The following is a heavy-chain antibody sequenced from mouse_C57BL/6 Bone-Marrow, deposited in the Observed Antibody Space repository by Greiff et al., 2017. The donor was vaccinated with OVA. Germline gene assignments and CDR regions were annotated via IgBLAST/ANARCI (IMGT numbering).Heavy chain of an antibody. Sequence: VQLQQSGAELVRPGASVKLSCKASGYTFTDYYINWVKQRPGQGLEWIARIYPGSGNTYYNEKFKGKATLTAEKSSSTAYMQLSSLTSEDSAVYFCARRSRGRGFAYWGQGTTLTVSS. CDR2: IYPGSGNT. V-gene: IGHV1-76*01. CDR3: ARRSRGRGFAY. D-gene: IGHD1-1*01. CDR1: GYTFTDYY. J-gene: IGHJ2*01.